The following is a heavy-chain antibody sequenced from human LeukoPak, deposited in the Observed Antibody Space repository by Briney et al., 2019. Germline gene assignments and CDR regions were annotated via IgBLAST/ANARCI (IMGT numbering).Heavy chain of an antibody. D-gene: IGHD2-15*01. V-gene: IGHV1-18*04. CDR2: ISAYNGNT. CDR1: GYTFTSYG. J-gene: IGHJ6*04. Sequence: ASAKVSCKASGYTFTSYGISWVRQAPGQGLEWMGWISAYNGNTNYAQKLQGRVTMTTDTSTSTAYMELRSLRSDDTAVYYCARDFRPDIVVVVAARGYYYYGMDVWGKGTTVTVSS. CDR3: ARDFRPDIVVVVAARGYYYYGMDV.